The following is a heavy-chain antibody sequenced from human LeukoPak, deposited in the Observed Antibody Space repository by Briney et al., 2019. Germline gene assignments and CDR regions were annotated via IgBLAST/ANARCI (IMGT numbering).Heavy chain of an antibody. J-gene: IGHJ4*02. CDR2: ISGSSTFI. CDR3: ARRCGGTTSYILTT. V-gene: IGHV3-21*01. Sequence: TGGSLRLSCVASGSTFSSYSMHWVRQAPGTGLEWVSSISGSSTFIYYADSVKGRFTISRDNAKNSLYLQMDSLRADDTAVYYCARRCGGTTSYILTTWGQGTLVTVSS. D-gene: IGHD3-9*01. CDR1: GSTFSSYS.